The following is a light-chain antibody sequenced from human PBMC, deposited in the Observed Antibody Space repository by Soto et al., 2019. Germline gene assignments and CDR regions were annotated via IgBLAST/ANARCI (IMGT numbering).Light chain of an antibody. CDR3: QQYNHWWT. CDR2: GAS. CDR1: QSVSTN. Sequence: EIVMTHSPATLSVSQGERATLSCRASQSVSTNLVWYQQKPGQAPRLLIYGASTRATGVPGRFSGTGSGTEFTLTISSLQSEDSAVYYCQQYNHWWTFGQGTKVDIK. V-gene: IGKV3-15*01. J-gene: IGKJ1*01.